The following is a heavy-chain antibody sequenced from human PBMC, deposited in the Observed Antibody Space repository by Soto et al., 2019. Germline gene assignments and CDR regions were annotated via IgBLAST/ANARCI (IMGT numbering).Heavy chain of an antibody. Sequence: GGSLRLSCTASGFTFGDYAMSWFRQAPGKGLEWVGCIRSKTDGGTTDYAESVKGRFAISRDDSNSMVYLQMNSLKIEDTAVYYCTTDSYSTIIIVRFDYWGHGTLVTVSS. CDR1: GFTFGDYA. J-gene: IGHJ4*01. D-gene: IGHD3-22*01. CDR3: TTDSYSTIIIVRFDY. CDR2: IRSKTDGGTT. V-gene: IGHV3-49*03.